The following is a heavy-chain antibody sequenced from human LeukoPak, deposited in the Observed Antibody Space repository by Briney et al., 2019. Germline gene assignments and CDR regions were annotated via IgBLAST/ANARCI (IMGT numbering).Heavy chain of an antibody. CDR3: ARDKVGTTTILRRTPGAFDY. CDR1: GFTFSSYE. V-gene: IGHV3-48*03. J-gene: IGHJ4*02. CDR2: ISSSGTTI. Sequence: GGSLRLSCATSGFTFSSYEMNWVRQAPGKGLEWVSFISSSGTTIYYADSVKGRFTNSRDNAKNSLYLQMNSLRAEDTAVYYCARDKVGTTTILRRTPGAFDYWGQGTLVTVSS. D-gene: IGHD3-3*01.